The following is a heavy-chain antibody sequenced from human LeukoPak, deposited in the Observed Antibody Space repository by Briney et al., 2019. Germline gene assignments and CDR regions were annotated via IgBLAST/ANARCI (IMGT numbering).Heavy chain of an antibody. CDR2: IWYDGSNK. D-gene: IGHD3-22*01. CDR3: ARDYYDSSDYYFDY. Sequence: GGSLRLSRAASGFTFSSYGMHWVRQAPGKGLEWVAVIWYDGSNKYYADSVKGRFTISRDNSKNTLYLQMNSLRAEDTAVYYCARDYYDSSDYYFDYWGQGTLVTVSS. CDR1: GFTFSSYG. V-gene: IGHV3-33*01. J-gene: IGHJ4*02.